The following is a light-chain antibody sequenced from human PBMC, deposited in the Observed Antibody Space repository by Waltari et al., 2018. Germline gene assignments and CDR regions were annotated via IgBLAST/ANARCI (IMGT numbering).Light chain of an antibody. J-gene: IGLJ2*01. CDR3: QVWDTNTELVV. CDR1: NIGSKN. CDR2: DES. Sequence: SYVLTQPPSVSVAPGKTARITCEKNNIGSKNVHWHQQKPGQAPVLGVYDESDRPAGSPERCCGSNAGNTATLTVSRVEAGDEDDYYCQVWDTNTELVVFGGGTKLTVL. V-gene: IGLV3-21*03.